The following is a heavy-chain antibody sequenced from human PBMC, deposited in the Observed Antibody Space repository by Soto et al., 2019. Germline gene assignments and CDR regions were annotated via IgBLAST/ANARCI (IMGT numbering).Heavy chain of an antibody. V-gene: IGHV4-39*07. J-gene: IGHJ6*02. CDR2: IYYSGST. CDR3: ARAMVVAATGYYYGMDV. D-gene: IGHD2-15*01. CDR1: GGSISSSSYY. Sequence: SETLSLTCTVSGGSISSSSYYWGWIRQPPGKGLEWIGSIYYSGSTYYNPSLKSRVTISVDTSKNQFSLKLSSVTAADTAVYYCARAMVVAATGYYYGMDVWGQGTTVTVSS.